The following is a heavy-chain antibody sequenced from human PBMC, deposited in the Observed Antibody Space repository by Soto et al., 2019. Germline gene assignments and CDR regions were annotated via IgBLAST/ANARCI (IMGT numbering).Heavy chain of an antibody. Sequence: QVQLQESGPGLVKPSQTLSLTCTVSGGSISSGGYYWSWIRQHPGTGLEWIGYISYSGSTYYNPALKSRVIISVDTSKNQCSLILNSVTEADTAVYYCARGVLHWGQGTLVTVSS. J-gene: IGHJ4*01. CDR1: GGSISSGGYY. CDR3: ARGVLH. V-gene: IGHV4-31*03. CDR2: ISYSGST.